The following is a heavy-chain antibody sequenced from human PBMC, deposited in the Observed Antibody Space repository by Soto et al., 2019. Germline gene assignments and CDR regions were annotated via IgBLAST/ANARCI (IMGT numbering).Heavy chain of an antibody. CDR1: GYTFTGYY. V-gene: IGHV1-2*02. CDR3: ARGRGAPPNPPYDSSGYYYY. J-gene: IGHJ4*02. CDR2: INPNSGGT. Sequence: ASVKVSCKASGYTFTGYYMHWVRQAPGQGLEWMGWINPNSGGTNYAQKFQGRVTMTRDTSISTAYMELSRLRSDDTAVYYCARGRGAPPNPPYDSSGYYYYWGQGTLVTVSS. D-gene: IGHD3-22*01.